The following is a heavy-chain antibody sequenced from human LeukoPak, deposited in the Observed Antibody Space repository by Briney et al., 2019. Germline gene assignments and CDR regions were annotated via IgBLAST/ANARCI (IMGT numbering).Heavy chain of an antibody. D-gene: IGHD6-6*01. CDR3: ARWSGSVTARNYYYYMDV. J-gene: IGHJ6*03. CDR1: GGSISSSNW. CDR2: IYHSGST. Sequence: SGTLSLTCAVSGGSISSSNWWSWVRQPPGKGLEWIGEIYHSGSTNYNPSLASRVTMSVDTSKNQFSLKLSSVTAADTAVYYCARWSGSVTARNYYYYMDVWGEGTTVTVSS. V-gene: IGHV4-4*02.